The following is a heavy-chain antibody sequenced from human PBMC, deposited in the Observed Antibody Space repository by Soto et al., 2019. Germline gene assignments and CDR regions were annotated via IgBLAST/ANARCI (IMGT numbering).Heavy chain of an antibody. CDR2: VYHTGDT. V-gene: IGHV4-4*02. CDR3: AREIVTAGGNNYFDP. CDR1: GGTVASSHW. Sequence: SETLSLTCGVSGGTVASSHWWSWVRQSPSRGLEWIGNVYHTGDTNFNPSLQSRVTFSVDKSNNQFSLRLTSLTAADTAVYFCAREIVTAGGNNYFDPWGPGTLVT. D-gene: IGHD2-21*02. J-gene: IGHJ5*02.